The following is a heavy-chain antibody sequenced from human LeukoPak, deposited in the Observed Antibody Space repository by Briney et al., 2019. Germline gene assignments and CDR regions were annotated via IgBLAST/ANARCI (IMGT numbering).Heavy chain of an antibody. V-gene: IGHV4-31*11. D-gene: IGHD1-14*01. CDR2: MYHHGSA. J-gene: IGHJ4*02. CDR3: ARGDSGNHIN. Sequence: PSETLSLTCAVSGDSFSGGYFWSWVRPHPGKGLEWIAYMYHHGSAYYNPSLKSRITMSVDTSENQFSLNLSSVTAADTAVYYCARGDSGNHINWGQGILVTVSS. CDR1: GDSFSGGYF.